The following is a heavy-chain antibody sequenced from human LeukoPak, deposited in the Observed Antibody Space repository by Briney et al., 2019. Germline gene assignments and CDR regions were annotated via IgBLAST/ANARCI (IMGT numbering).Heavy chain of an antibody. J-gene: IGHJ3*02. V-gene: IGHV3-7*01. CDR2: TNEDESVK. CDR3: ARGVKRAYDI. CDR1: GFSFRNSW. D-gene: IGHD2-8*01. Sequence: GEPLRLSCAASGFSFRNSWMAWVRKAPGKGLEGVALTNEDESVKYYVHSVKARSPISRDNAKKSLFLQMNRLRDEDTAMYYCARGVKRAYDIWGHGTKVTVSS.